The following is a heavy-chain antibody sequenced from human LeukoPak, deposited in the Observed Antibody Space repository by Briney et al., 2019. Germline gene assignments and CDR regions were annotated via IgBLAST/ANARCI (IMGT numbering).Heavy chain of an antibody. CDR2: IRYDGSNK. D-gene: IGHD3-3*01. J-gene: IGHJ4*02. CDR1: GFTFSGSG. Sequence: PGGSLRLSCAASGFTFSGSGVHWVRQAPGKGLERVTFIRYDGSNKYYTDSVKGRFTISRDNSKNTLYLQMDSLRAEDTAVYYCARDYDFWSGYYSPTRGYFGYWGQGTLVTVSS. CDR3: ARDYDFWSGYYSPTRGYFGY. V-gene: IGHV3-30*02.